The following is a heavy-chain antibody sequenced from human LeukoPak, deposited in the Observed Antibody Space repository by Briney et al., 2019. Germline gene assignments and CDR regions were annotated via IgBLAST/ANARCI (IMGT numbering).Heavy chain of an antibody. CDR2: INHSGST. CDR1: GGTFSSYA. Sequence: SCKASGGTFSSYAISWIRQPPGKGLEWIGEINHSGSTNYNPSLKSRVTISVDTSKNQFSLKLSSVTAADTAVYYCARRGSGWSALFWFDPWGQGTLVTVSS. D-gene: IGHD6-19*01. J-gene: IGHJ5*02. CDR3: ARRGSGWSALFWFDP. V-gene: IGHV4-34*01.